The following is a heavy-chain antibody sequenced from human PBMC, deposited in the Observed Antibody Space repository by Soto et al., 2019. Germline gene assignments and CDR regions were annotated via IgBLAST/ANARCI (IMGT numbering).Heavy chain of an antibody. Sequence: GGSLRLSCAASGFTFSDYYMSWIRQAPGKGLEWVSYISSSGSTIYYADSVKGRFTISRDNAKNSLYLQMNSLRAEDTAVYYCARDLLAYYDFWSGYYYGMDVWGQGTTVTVSS. D-gene: IGHD3-3*01. V-gene: IGHV3-11*01. CDR1: GFTFSDYY. J-gene: IGHJ6*02. CDR3: ARDLLAYYDFWSGYYYGMDV. CDR2: ISSSGSTI.